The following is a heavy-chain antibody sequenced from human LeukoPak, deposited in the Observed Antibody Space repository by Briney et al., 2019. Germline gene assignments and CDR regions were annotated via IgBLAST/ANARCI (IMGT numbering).Heavy chain of an antibody. CDR3: ARVGSSSKYYYYMDV. J-gene: IGHJ6*03. CDR2: ITSSGSTV. Sequence: QPGGSLRLSCAASGFTFSSYTMNWVRQAPGKGLEWVSYITSSGSTVYYADSVKGRITISRDNAKNSLYLQMQSPTAEDTAVYFCARVGSSSKYYYYMDVWGKGTTVTVSS. D-gene: IGHD3-10*01. V-gene: IGHV3-48*04. CDR1: GFTFSSYT.